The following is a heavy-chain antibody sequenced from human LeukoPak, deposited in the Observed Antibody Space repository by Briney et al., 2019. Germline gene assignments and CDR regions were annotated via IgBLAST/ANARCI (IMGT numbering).Heavy chain of an antibody. V-gene: IGHV1-18*01. CDR3: ARVTDIVVVPAALPGGWFDP. CDR1: GYTFTSYG. D-gene: IGHD2-2*01. J-gene: IGHJ5*02. Sequence: ASVKVACKASGYTFTSYGISWVRQAPGQGLEWMGGISAYNGNTNYAQKLQGRVTMTTDTSTSTDYMELRRLRSDNTAVYYCARVTDIVVVPAALPGGWFDPWGQGTLVTVSS. CDR2: ISAYNGNT.